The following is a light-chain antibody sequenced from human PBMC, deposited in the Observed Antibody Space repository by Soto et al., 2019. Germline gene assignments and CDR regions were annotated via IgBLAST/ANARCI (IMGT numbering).Light chain of an antibody. J-gene: IGKJ1*01. CDR1: QSVSSNY. V-gene: IGKV3-20*01. CDR3: QHFGSSPPWP. CDR2: GAS. Sequence: ENVLTQFPGTLSLSPGERDTLSCRASQSVSSNYLAWYQQKPGQAPRLLIYGASSRAAGIPDRFRGSGSGTDFTLTISRLEPEDFAVYYCQHFGSSPPWPFGQGTKVEMK.